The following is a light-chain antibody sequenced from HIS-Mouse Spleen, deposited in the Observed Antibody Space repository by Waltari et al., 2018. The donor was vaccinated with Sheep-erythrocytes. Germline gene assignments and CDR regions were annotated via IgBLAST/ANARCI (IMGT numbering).Light chain of an antibody. CDR3: QQYNSYPLT. J-gene: IGKJ4*01. CDR1: QSISSW. CDR2: KAS. Sequence: DIQMTQSPSTLSASAGDRLPIPCRASQSISSWLAWYQQKPGKAPNLLIYKASSLESGVPSRFSGSGSGTEFTLTISSLQPDDFATYYCQQYNSYPLTFGGGTKVEIK. V-gene: IGKV1-5*03.